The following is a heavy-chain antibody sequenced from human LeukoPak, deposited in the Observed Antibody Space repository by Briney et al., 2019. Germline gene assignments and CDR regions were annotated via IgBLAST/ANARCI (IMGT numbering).Heavy chain of an antibody. V-gene: IGHV4-39*01. CDR3: ASPTRLTGPFDY. CDR1: GGSISSSSYY. Sequence: SETLSLTCTVSGGSISSSSYYWGWIRQPPGKGLEWIGSIYYSGSTYYNPSLKSRVTISVDTSKNQFSLKLSSVTAADTAVYYCASPTRLTGPFDYWGQGTLVTVSS. D-gene: IGHD1-20*01. CDR2: IYYSGST. J-gene: IGHJ4*02.